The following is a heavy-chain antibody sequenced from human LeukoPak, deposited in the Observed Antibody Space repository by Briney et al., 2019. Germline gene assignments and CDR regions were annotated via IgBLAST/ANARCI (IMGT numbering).Heavy chain of an antibody. D-gene: IGHD3-10*01. Sequence: SVKVSCKASGGTFSSYAISWVRQAPGQGLEWMGGIIPIFGTANYAQKFQGRVTTTADESTSTAYMELSSLRSEDTAVYYCAREKGRHPYPFDPWGQGTLVTVSS. J-gene: IGHJ5*02. CDR1: GGTFSSYA. V-gene: IGHV1-69*13. CDR3: AREKGRHPYPFDP. CDR2: IIPIFGTA.